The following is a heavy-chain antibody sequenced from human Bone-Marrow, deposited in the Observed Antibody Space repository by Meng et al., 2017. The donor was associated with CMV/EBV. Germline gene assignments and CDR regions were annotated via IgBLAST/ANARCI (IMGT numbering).Heavy chain of an antibody. CDR1: GGTFSSYA. V-gene: IGHV1-69*10. CDR3: AIKPVGVPAARFYYYYGMDV. D-gene: IGHD2-2*01. CDR2: IIPILGIA. Sequence: SVKVSCKASGGTFSSYAISWVRQAPGQGLEWMGGIIPILGIANYAQKFQGRVTITADKSTSTAYMELSSLRSEDTAVYYCAIKPVGVPAARFYYYYGMDVWGQGTTVTVSS. J-gene: IGHJ6*02.